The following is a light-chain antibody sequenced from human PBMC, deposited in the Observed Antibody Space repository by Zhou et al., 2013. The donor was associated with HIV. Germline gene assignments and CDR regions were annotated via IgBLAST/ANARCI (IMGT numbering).Light chain of an antibody. V-gene: IGKV1-33*01. J-gene: IGKJ4*01. CDR1: QDISNY. CDR2: DAS. Sequence: DIQMTQSPSSLSASVGDRVTITCQASQDISNYLNWYQQKPGKAPKLLIYDASTLETGVPSRFSGGGSGTDFSFTITNLQPEDIGTYYCQQHEDFPLTFGGGTKVEIK. CDR3: QQHEDFPLT.